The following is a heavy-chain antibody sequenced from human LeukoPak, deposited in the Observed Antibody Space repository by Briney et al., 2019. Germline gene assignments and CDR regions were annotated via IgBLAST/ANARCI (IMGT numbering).Heavy chain of an antibody. V-gene: IGHV3-21*01. Sequence: PGGSLRLSCAASGFMFNGYSMTWVRQAPGKGLEWVSYISGGSDYIFYTDSVKGRFTISRDNAKKSLYLQLNSPRVEDTAVYYCARWGLGPSFDYWGQGIRVTVSS. CDR2: ISGGSDYI. J-gene: IGHJ4*02. CDR1: GFMFNGYS. D-gene: IGHD1-26*01. CDR3: ARWGLGPSFDY.